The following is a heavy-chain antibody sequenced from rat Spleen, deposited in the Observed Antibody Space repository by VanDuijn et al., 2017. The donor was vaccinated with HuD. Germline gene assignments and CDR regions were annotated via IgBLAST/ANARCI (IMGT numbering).Heavy chain of an antibody. CDR1: GFTFSSYW. D-gene: IGHD1-11*01. CDR2: IRNKVLGGTT. Sequence: EVQLVETGGGLVQPGRSLKLSCVASGFTFSSYWMYWIRQPAGKAPEWLGFIRNKVLGGTTEYNPAVKGRFTISRDDNQNILYLQMNTLRTEDTATYYCARGTDNGGYKGFPYWGQGTLVTVSS. V-gene: IGHV7-7*01. CDR3: ARGTDNGGYKGFPY. J-gene: IGHJ3*01.